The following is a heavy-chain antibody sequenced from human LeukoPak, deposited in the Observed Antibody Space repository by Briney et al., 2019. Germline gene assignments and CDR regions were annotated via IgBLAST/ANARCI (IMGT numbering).Heavy chain of an antibody. Sequence: SETLSLTCTVSGGSISNYYWSWIRQPPGKGLEWIGYIYYSGSTNYNPSLKSRVTISVDTSKNQFSLKLSSVTAADTAVYYCARSVGSERDFDYWGQGTLVTVSS. CDR2: IYYSGST. V-gene: IGHV4-59*01. CDR1: GGSISNYY. CDR3: ARSVGSERDFDY. D-gene: IGHD1-26*01. J-gene: IGHJ4*02.